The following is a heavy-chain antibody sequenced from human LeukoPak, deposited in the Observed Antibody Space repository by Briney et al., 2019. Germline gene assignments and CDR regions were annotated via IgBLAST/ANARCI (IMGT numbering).Heavy chain of an antibody. Sequence: PSETLSLTCTVSDDSISTYYWSWIRQSPGKGLEWIGYIYHSGSTYYNPSLKSRVTISVDTSKNQFSLELNSVAAADTAVYYCASSLGYYFDYWGQGTLVTVSS. CDR3: ASSLGYYFDY. J-gene: IGHJ4*02. CDR1: DDSISTYY. V-gene: IGHV4-59*06. D-gene: IGHD5/OR15-5a*01. CDR2: IYHSGST.